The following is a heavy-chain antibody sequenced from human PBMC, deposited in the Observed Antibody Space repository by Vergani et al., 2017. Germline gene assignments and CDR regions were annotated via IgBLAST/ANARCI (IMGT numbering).Heavy chain of an antibody. CDR3: AKNGQLLYYYYMHV. Sequence: QVQLVESGGGVVQPGRSLRLSCAASGFTFSSYGMHWVRQAPGKGLEWVAVISYDGSNKYYADSVKGRFTISRDNSKNTLYLQMNSLRAEDTAVYYCAKNGQLLYYYYMHVWSKGTTVTVSS. J-gene: IGHJ6*03. D-gene: IGHD2-2*01. CDR2: ISYDGSNK. CDR1: GFTFSSYG. V-gene: IGHV3-30*18.